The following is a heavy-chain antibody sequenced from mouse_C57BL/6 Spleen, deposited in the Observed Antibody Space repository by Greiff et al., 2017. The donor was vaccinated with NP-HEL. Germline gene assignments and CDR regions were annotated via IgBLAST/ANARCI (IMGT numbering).Heavy chain of an antibody. D-gene: IGHD2-3*01. J-gene: IGHJ2*01. V-gene: IGHV5-9-1*02. CDR1: GFTFSSYA. CDR2: ISSGGDYI. CDR3: TRAIYDGSDFDY. Sequence: EVKLVESGEGLVKPVGSLKLSCAASGFTFSSYAMSWVRQTPEKRLEWVAYISSGGDYIYYADTVKGRFTISRDNARNTLYLQMSSLKSEDTAMYYCTRAIYDGSDFDYWGQGTTLTVSS.